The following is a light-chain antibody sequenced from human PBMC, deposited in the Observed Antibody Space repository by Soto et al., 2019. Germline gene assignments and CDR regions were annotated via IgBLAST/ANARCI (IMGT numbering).Light chain of an antibody. Sequence: DIQITQSPSTLSGSVGDRVTITCRASQTISSWLAWYQQTTGKAPKLLIYKASTLKSGVPSRFSGSGSGTEFTLTLSSLQPEDFETYYCQQYYSYPRTFGQGTKVDIK. CDR3: QQYYSYPRT. CDR1: QTISSW. J-gene: IGKJ1*01. V-gene: IGKV1-5*03. CDR2: KAS.